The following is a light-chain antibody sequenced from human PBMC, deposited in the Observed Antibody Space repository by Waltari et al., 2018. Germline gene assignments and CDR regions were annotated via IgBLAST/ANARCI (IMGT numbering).Light chain of an antibody. V-gene: IGLV1-40*01. Sequence: QSVLTQPPSVSGAPAQRVTISCTGSRSTIGACYDVHRYKQLPGTSPKLLIYGNSNRPSGVPDRFSGSKSGTSAYLAITGLQDEDEADYYCQSYDSSLSGSVFGGGTKLTVL. CDR3: QSYDSSLSGSV. CDR1: RSTIGACYD. J-gene: IGLJ2*01. CDR2: GNS.